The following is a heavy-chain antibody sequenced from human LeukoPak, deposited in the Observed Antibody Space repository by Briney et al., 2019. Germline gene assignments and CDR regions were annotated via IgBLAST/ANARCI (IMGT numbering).Heavy chain of an antibody. CDR2: IYYSGST. V-gene: IGHV4-59*01. J-gene: IGHJ6*02. CDR3: ARGDHYYDSSGYRDYYYYYGMDV. D-gene: IGHD3-22*01. CDR1: GGSISSYY. Sequence: PSETLSLTCTVSGGSISSYYWSWLRQPPGKGLEWIGYIYYSGSTNYNPSLKSRVTISVDTSKNQFSLKLSSVTAADTAVYYCARGDHYYDSSGYRDYYYYYGMDVWGQGTTVTVSS.